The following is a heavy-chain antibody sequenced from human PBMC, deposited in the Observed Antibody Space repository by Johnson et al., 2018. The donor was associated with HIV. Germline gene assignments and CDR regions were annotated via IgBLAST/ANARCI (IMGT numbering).Heavy chain of an antibody. Sequence: VQLVESGGGLVQPGASLRLSCAASGFAFSTYDMSWVPQAPGKGLEWVSGINWNGGSTGYADSVKGRFTISRDNAKNSLYLQVNSLRAGDTAVYYCARGGIAARIDAFDIWGQGTMVTVSS. CDR1: GFAFSTYD. V-gene: IGHV3-20*04. D-gene: IGHD6-6*01. J-gene: IGHJ3*02. CDR3: ARGGIAARIDAFDI. CDR2: INWNGGST.